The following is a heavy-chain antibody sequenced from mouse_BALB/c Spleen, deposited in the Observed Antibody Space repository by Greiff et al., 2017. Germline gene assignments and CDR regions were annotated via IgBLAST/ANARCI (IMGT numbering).Heavy chain of an antibody. V-gene: IGHV5-9*03. CDR2: ISSGGGNT. J-gene: IGHJ4*01. CDR3: ARYYYGSSPYAMDY. D-gene: IGHD1-1*01. Sequence: EVQGVESGGGLVKPGGSLKLSCAASGFTFSSYTMSWVRQTPEKRLEWVATISSGGGNTYYPDSVKGRFTISRDNAKNNLYLQMSSLRSEDTALYYCARYYYGSSPYAMDYWGQGTSVTVSS. CDR1: GFTFSSYT.